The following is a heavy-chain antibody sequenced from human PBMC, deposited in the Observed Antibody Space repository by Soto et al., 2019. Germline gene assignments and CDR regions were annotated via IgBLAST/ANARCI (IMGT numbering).Heavy chain of an antibody. D-gene: IGHD5-12*01. Sequence: QVQLVQSGAEVKKPGASVKVPCKASGYTFTSYAMHWVRQAPGQRLEWMGWINAGNGNTKYSQKFQGRVTITRDTSASTAYMELSSLISEDTAVYYCARVGDSGYDYDAFDIWGQGTMVTVSS. CDR2: INAGNGNT. CDR1: GYTFTSYA. V-gene: IGHV1-3*01. J-gene: IGHJ3*02. CDR3: ARVGDSGYDYDAFDI.